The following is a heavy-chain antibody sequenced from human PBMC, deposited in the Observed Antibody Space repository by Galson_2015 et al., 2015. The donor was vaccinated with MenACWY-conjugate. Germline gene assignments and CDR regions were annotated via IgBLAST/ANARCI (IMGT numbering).Heavy chain of an antibody. V-gene: IGHV1-3*01. CDR1: GYIFTNYA. CDR3: ARWTIGGFGSPRYSYSGMDV. J-gene: IGHJ6*02. CDR2: INVANGNT. D-gene: IGHD2-8*01. Sequence: SVKVSCKASGYIFTNYAVHWVRQAPGQGLEWMGWINVANGNTKYSERIEGRITITRDTPASVVYMDLSSLRSEDTAVYYCARWTIGGFGSPRYSYSGMDVWGQGTTVIVSS.